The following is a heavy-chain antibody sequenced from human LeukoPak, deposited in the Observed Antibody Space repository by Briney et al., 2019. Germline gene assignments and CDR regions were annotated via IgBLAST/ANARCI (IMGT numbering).Heavy chain of an antibody. D-gene: IGHD3-3*01. Sequence: ASVTVSCKASGGTFSSYAISWVRQAPGQGLEWMGGINPIFGTANYAQKFQGRVTITADESTSTAYMELSSLRSEDTAVYYCARDRSLEWSLYYYYYGMDVWGQGTTVTVSS. V-gene: IGHV1-69*13. J-gene: IGHJ6*02. CDR2: INPIFGTA. CDR3: ARDRSLEWSLYYYYYGMDV. CDR1: GGTFSSYA.